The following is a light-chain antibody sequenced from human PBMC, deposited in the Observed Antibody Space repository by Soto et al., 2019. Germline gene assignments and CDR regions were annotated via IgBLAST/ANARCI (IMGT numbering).Light chain of an antibody. CDR3: QERYNWPLT. CDR2: DAS. V-gene: IGKV3-11*01. J-gene: IGKJ4*01. CDR1: QSVSYY. Sequence: VFTQSPSTLSLSPGEGATLSCRASQSVSYYLAWYQQKSGQAPRLLISDASSRATGIPARFSGSGSGADFTHTISRLEPEDFAVYYSQERYNWPLTFGGGTKVDIK.